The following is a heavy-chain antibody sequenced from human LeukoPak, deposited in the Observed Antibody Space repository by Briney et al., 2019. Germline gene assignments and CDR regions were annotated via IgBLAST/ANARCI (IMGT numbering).Heavy chain of an antibody. Sequence: ASVKVSCKVSGYALTELSMHWVRQAPGTGLEWTGGFDPEDGETIYAQKFQGRVTMTEDTSTDTAYMELSSLRSEDTAVYYCATASRNGVCYYWGQGTLVTVSS. CDR3: ATASRNGVCYY. CDR1: GYALTELS. D-gene: IGHD2-8*01. J-gene: IGHJ4*02. CDR2: FDPEDGET. V-gene: IGHV1-24*01.